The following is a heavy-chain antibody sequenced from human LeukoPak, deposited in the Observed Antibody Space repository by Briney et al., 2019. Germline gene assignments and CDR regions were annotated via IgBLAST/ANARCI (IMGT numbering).Heavy chain of an antibody. D-gene: IGHD3-22*01. V-gene: IGHV1-18*01. Sequence: GASVKVSCKASGYTFTSYGISWVRQAPGQGLEWMGWISAYNGNTNYAQKLQGRVTMTTDTSTSTAYMELRSLRSDDTAVDYCARVRFGSSGYPFFNYWGQGTLVTVSS. CDR3: ARVRFGSSGYPFFNY. J-gene: IGHJ4*02. CDR1: GYTFTSYG. CDR2: ISAYNGNT.